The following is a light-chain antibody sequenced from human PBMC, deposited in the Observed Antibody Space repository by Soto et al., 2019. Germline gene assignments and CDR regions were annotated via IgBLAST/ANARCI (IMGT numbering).Light chain of an antibody. Sequence: EIVLTQSPATLSLSPGERATLSCRASQSINSFLAWYQQKPGQAPRLLIYDASNRATGIPARFSGSGSGTAFTLTISSLEPEDVAVYYCQQRSNWPTFGQGTKLEIK. J-gene: IGKJ2*01. CDR3: QQRSNWPT. V-gene: IGKV3-11*01. CDR2: DAS. CDR1: QSINSF.